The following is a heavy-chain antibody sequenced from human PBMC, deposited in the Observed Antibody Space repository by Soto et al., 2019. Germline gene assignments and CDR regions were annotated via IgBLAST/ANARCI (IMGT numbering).Heavy chain of an antibody. CDR3: AKERSWPNDAFDI. D-gene: IGHD6-13*01. J-gene: IGHJ3*02. CDR2: ISYDGSNK. Sequence: GGSLRLSCAASGFTFSSYGMHWVRQAPGKGLEWVAVISYDGSNKYYADSVKGRFTISRDNSKNTLYLQMNSLRAEDTAVYYCAKERSWPNDAFDIWGQGTMVTVSS. CDR1: GFTFSSYG. V-gene: IGHV3-30*18.